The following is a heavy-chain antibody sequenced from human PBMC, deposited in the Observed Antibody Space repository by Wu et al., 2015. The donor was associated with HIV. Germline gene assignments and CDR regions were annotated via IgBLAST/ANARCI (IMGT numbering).Heavy chain of an antibody. J-gene: IGHJ3*01. CDR2: IIPIFGTA. V-gene: IGHV1-69*05. CDR3: ARPSAWFGESPHTFDV. CDR1: GGTFSSYA. Sequence: QVQLVQSGAEVKKPGSSVKVSCKASGGTFSSYAISWVRQAPGQGLEWVGGIIPIFGTADYAQIFKGRVAITTDESSRTTYMELTRLRSEDTAVYYCARPSAWFGESPHTFDVWGQGTMVTVSS. D-gene: IGHD3-10*01.